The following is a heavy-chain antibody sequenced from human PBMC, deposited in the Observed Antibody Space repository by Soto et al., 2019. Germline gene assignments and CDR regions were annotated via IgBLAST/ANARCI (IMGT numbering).Heavy chain of an antibody. Sequence: QVQLQESGPGLVKPSQTLSLTCTVSGGSIRTGGYYWSWIRQHPGRGLEWIGYIYHSEMTFSNPSLQSRVAISIDTSKNKFSLKLSSVTAADTAVYYCATVRWELHDAFDIWGQGTMVSVSS. V-gene: IGHV4-31*03. CDR2: IYHSEMT. J-gene: IGHJ3*02. CDR3: ATVRWELHDAFDI. CDR1: GGSIRTGGYY. D-gene: IGHD1-26*01.